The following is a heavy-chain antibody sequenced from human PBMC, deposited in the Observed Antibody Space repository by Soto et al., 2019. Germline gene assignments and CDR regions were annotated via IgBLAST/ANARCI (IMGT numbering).Heavy chain of an antibody. D-gene: IGHD3-9*01. V-gene: IGHV1-69*13. CDR1: GGTFSSYA. Sequence: SVKVSCKASGGTFSSYAISWVRQAPGQGLEWMGGIIPIFGTANYAQKCQGRVTITADESTSTAYMELSSLRSEDTAVYYCARGYFDWSRVGMDVWGQGTTVTVSS. CDR3: ARGYFDWSRVGMDV. J-gene: IGHJ6*02. CDR2: IIPIFGTA.